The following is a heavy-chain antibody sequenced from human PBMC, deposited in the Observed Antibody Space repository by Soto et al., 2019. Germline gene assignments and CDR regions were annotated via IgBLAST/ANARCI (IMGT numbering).Heavy chain of an antibody. Sequence: EVQLVESGGGLVQPGGSLRLSCAASGFTFSSYWMSWVRQAPGKRLEWVANIKQDGSEKYYVDSVKGRFTISRDNAKNSLYLQMNSLRAEDTAVYYCARAARIAVAGTSYFQNWGQGTLVTVSS. CDR1: GFTFSSYW. J-gene: IGHJ1*01. V-gene: IGHV3-7*01. CDR2: IKQDGSEK. CDR3: ARAARIAVAGTSYFQN. D-gene: IGHD6-19*01.